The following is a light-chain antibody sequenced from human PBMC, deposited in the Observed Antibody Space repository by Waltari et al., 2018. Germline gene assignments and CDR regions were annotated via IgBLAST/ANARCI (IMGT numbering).Light chain of an antibody. Sequence: DIVMTQSPTTLSLSPGERVTLSCRASQTVYNYLAWYHQKAGQAPRLLIYDATKGATGVPARFSGSGFGADFTLTISSLEPEDFVVYYCQQRKSWPFTFGGGSRVDIK. CDR1: QTVYNY. V-gene: IGKV3-11*01. CDR3: QQRKSWPFT. J-gene: IGKJ4*01. CDR2: DAT.